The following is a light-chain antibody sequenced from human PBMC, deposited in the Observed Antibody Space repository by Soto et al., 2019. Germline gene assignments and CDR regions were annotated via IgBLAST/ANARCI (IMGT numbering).Light chain of an antibody. CDR2: KTS. V-gene: IGKV3D-15*01. CDR1: QSIGTS. CDR3: QQYAGWPLT. J-gene: IGKJ4*01. Sequence: EVVMTQSPATVSVSPGERTSLSCRASQSIGTSLGWYQQRPGQAPRLLIAKTSIRVAGVPARFSGSGSGTEFTLTISSLQSEDIAVYYCQQYAGWPLTFGGGTKVDIK.